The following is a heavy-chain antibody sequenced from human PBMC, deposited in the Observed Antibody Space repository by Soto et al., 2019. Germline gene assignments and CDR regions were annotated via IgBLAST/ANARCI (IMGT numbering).Heavy chain of an antibody. V-gene: IGHV4-59*01. CDR2: IYYSGIT. CDR1: VRSINSYY. D-gene: IGHD3-22*01. J-gene: IGHJ4*02. CDR3: ARTYDSNGYANEFDS. Sequence: SETLSLTCNFSVRSINSYYWSGFRQPPGKGLEWIGYIYYSGITGYNPSLKSLVTMSADTSKNQFSLKLTSVTGADTAVYYCARTYDSNGYANEFDSWGQGILVTVSS.